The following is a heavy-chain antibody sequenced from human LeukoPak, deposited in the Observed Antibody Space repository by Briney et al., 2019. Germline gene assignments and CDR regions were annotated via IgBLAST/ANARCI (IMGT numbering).Heavy chain of an antibody. D-gene: IGHD3-22*01. J-gene: IGHJ5*02. CDR1: GGSISSSDYY. Sequence: SQTLSLTCTVSGGSISSSDYYWTWIRQPPGKGLEWIGYIYNSGSTYYNPSLKSRVTISVDTSKNQFSLNLSSVTAADTAVYYCAREGYYDSSGYYGGNWFDPWGQGTLVTVSS. CDR3: AREGYYDSSGYYGGNWFDP. V-gene: IGHV4-30-4*01. CDR2: IYNSGST.